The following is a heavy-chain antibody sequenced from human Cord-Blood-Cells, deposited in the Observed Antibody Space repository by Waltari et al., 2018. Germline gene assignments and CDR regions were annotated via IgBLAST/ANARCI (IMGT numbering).Heavy chain of an antibody. D-gene: IGHD2-15*01. CDR3: AKAGGGYCSGGSCYEAYYYYYYGMDV. CDR2: ISWNSGSI. V-gene: IGHV3-9*01. Sequence: GGGLVQPGRSLRLSCAASGFTFDDYAMHWVRQDPGKGVEWVSGISWNSGSIGYADSVKGRFTISRDNAKNSLYLQMNSLRAEDTALYYCAKAGGGYCSGGSCYEAYYYYYYGMDVWGQGTTVTVSS. J-gene: IGHJ6*02. CDR1: GFTFDDYA.